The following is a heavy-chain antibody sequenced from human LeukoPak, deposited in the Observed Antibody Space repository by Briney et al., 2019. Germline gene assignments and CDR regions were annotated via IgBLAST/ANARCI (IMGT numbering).Heavy chain of an antibody. CDR1: GFTFRSYE. V-gene: IGHV3-48*03. D-gene: IGHD3-10*01. CDR2: ITSSGNTI. Sequence: GGSLRLSCAASGFTFRSYEMNWVRQAPGKGLEWVSYITSSGNTIYYADSVKGRFTISRDNAKNSLYLQMNSLRAEDTAVYYCARASELGEWFGELIHIWGQGTTVTVSS. J-gene: IGHJ6*02. CDR3: ARASELGEWFGELIHI.